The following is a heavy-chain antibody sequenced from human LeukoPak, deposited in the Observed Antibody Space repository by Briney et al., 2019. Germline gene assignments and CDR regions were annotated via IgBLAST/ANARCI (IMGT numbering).Heavy chain of an antibody. CDR1: GYNSMSFG. D-gene: IGHD1-1*01. Sequence: ASVKVSCKASGYNSMSFGISWVKQAPGQGLEWMGWISVHYGNTNYAQKFRDRFTMTTDTSTSTAYMELRSLRSDDTAVYYCGTGPYYFDIWGQGTLVTVSS. J-gene: IGHJ4*02. CDR3: GTGPYYFDI. CDR2: ISVHYGNT. V-gene: IGHV1-18*01.